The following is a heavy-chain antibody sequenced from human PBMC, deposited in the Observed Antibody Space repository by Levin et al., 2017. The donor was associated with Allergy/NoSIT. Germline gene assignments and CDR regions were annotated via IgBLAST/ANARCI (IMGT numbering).Heavy chain of an antibody. CDR3: ARGRSVVGPGDYFDY. CDR1: GFSISSAYY. Sequence: TSETLSLTCTVSGFSISSAYYWGWIRQPPGKGLEWIGNIFHSGSTNYNPSLKSRVTISVDTSKNQLSLKVNSVTAADTAVYYCARGRSVVGPGDYFDYWGQGTLVTVSS. J-gene: IGHJ4*02. D-gene: IGHD6-19*01. CDR2: IFHSGST. V-gene: IGHV4-38-2*02.